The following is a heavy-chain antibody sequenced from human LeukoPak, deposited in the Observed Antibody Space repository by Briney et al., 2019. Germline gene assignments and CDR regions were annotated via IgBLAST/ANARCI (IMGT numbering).Heavy chain of an antibody. Sequence: SETLSLTCAVYGGSFSGYYWSWIRQPPRKGLEWIGEINHSGSTNYNPSLKSRVTISVDTSKNQFSLKLSSVTAADTAVYYCARGLRTMVRGVIITANFDYWGQGTLVTVSS. V-gene: IGHV4-34*01. CDR3: ARGLRTMVRGVIITANFDY. D-gene: IGHD3-10*01. CDR2: INHSGST. J-gene: IGHJ4*02. CDR1: GGSFSGYY.